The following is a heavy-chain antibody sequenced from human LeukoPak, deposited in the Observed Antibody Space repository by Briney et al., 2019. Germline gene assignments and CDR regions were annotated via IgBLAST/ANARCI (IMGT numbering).Heavy chain of an antibody. CDR2: MSYDGSLK. CDR1: GFTFGDYT. Sequence: AGGSLRLSCAASGFTFGDYTMHWVRQVPGKGLEWVTVMSYDGSLKYYVDSVRGRFTISRDNSRNTLYLQMNNLRTEDTAVYYCARSNSSSWHYFDYWGQGTLVTVSS. J-gene: IGHJ4*02. CDR3: ARSNSSSWHYFDY. D-gene: IGHD6-13*01. V-gene: IGHV3-30-3*01.